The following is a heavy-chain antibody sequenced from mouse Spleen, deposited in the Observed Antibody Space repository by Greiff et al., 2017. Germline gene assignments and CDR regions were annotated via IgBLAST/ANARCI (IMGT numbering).Heavy chain of an antibody. Sequence: VQGVESGPGLVQPSQSLSITCTVSGFSLTSYGVHWVRQSPGKGLEWLGVIWSGGSTDYNAAFISRLSISKDNSKSQVFFKMNSLQADDTAIYYCARDSDYDGFAYWGQGTLVTVSA. V-gene: IGHV2-2*01. CDR2: IWSGGST. D-gene: IGHD2-4*01. J-gene: IGHJ3*01. CDR1: GFSLTSYG. CDR3: ARDSDYDGFAY.